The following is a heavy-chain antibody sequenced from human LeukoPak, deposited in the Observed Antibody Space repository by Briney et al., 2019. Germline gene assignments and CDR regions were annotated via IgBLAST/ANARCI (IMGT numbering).Heavy chain of an antibody. CDR3: ARQAAAGVYFEY. Sequence: GASVTVSCKASGYTFNIYGIIWVRQAPGQGLEWVGWISTYNGNTNYAPNIQDRVTMTTDTSTSTAYMELRSLRSDDTAVYYCARQAAAGVYFEYWGQGTLVTVSS. J-gene: IGHJ4*02. CDR2: ISTYNGNT. CDR1: GYTFNIYG. V-gene: IGHV1-18*01. D-gene: IGHD6-13*01.